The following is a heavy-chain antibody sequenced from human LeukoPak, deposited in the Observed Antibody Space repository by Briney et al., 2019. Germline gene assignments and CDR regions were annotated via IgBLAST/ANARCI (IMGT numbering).Heavy chain of an antibody. CDR3: AGQGGYSYGSPYGMDV. Sequence: GGSLRLSCAASGFTFSSYSMNWVRQAPGKGLEWVSYISSSSSTIYYADSVKGRFTISRDNAKNSLYLQMNSLRAEDTAVYYCAGQGGYSYGSPYGMDVWGQGTTVTVSS. CDR2: ISSSSSTI. D-gene: IGHD5-18*01. V-gene: IGHV3-48*04. J-gene: IGHJ6*02. CDR1: GFTFSSYS.